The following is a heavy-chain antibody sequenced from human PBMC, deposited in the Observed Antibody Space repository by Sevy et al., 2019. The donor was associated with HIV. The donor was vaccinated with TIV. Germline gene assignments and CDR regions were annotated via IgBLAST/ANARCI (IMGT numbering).Heavy chain of an antibody. Sequence: GGSLRLSCAGSGFTFSYYGMHWVRQAPGKGLEWVALISYHGSDKYYADSVKGRFTISRDNSKNTLFMQVNSLRAEDTALYYCARERDRQALNVWGQGTMVTVSS. CDR2: ISYHGSDK. CDR1: GFTFSYYG. CDR3: ARERDRQALNV. J-gene: IGHJ3*01. V-gene: IGHV3-30-3*01.